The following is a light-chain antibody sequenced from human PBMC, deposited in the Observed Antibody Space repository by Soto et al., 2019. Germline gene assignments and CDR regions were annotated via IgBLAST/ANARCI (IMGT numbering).Light chain of an antibody. CDR1: QSVGSF. J-gene: IGKJ1*01. CDR3: QQRSNWPWT. Sequence: EIVLTQSPGTLSLFPGERATLSCRASQSVGSFLAWYQQKSGQTPRLLIYDSSNRATGIPGRFSGSGSGTDFTLTISSLEPEDFAVYYCQQRSNWPWTFGQGTKVEIK. V-gene: IGKV3-11*01. CDR2: DSS.